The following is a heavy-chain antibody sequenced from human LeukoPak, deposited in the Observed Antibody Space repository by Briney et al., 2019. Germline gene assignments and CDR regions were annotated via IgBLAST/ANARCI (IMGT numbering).Heavy chain of an antibody. CDR3: TRGSHYDFWSGYPHFYFDY. D-gene: IGHD3-3*01. CDR1: GSTFGDYA. J-gene: IGHJ4*02. Sequence: GGSLRLSCTASGSTFGDYAMSWVRQAPGKGLEWVGFIRSKAYGGTTEYAASVKGRFTISRDDSKSIAYLQMNSLKTEDTAVYYCTRGSHYDFWSGYPHFYFDYWGQGTLVTVSS. V-gene: IGHV3-49*04. CDR2: IRSKAYGGTT.